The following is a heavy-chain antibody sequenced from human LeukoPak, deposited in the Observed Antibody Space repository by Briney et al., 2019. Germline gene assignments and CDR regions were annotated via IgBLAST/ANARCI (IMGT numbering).Heavy chain of an antibody. V-gene: IGHV1-69*13. CDR2: IIPIFGTA. Sequence: SVKVSCKASGGTFSSYAISWVRQAPGQGLGWMGGIIPIFGTANYAQKFQGRVTITADESTSTAYMELSSLRSEDTAVSYCAAQPLGYCSSTSCYTGDYWGQGTLVTVSS. CDR1: GGTFSSYA. CDR3: AAQPLGYCSSTSCYTGDY. J-gene: IGHJ4*02. D-gene: IGHD2-2*02.